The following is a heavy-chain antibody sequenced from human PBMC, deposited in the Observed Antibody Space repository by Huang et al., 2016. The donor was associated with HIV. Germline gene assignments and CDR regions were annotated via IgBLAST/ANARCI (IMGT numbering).Heavy chain of an antibody. CDR1: GGSFSVYY. CDR3: ARERMMSWLDDHDAFDI. V-gene: IGHV4-34*01. CDR2: INHSGST. D-gene: IGHD1-1*01. J-gene: IGHJ3*02. Sequence: QVQLQQWGAGLLKPSETLSLTCAVYGGSFSVYYWSWIRQSPGKGREWIGEINHSGSTNYNPSLTSRLTISVDTSKNQFSLKLSSVTAADTAVYYCARERMMSWLDDHDAFDIWGQGTMVTVSS.